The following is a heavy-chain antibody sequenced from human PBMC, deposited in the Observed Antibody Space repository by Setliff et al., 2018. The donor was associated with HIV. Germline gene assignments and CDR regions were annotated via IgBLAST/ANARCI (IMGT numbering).Heavy chain of an antibody. V-gene: IGHV6-1*01. Sequence: SQTLSLPCAIHGDSVSSNSAIWNWIRQSPSRGLEWLGTAYYRSRWKNDYAESVKGRITINADTSKNQFSLHLNSVTPEDTAVYYCARVFVGSGNYYTHYFDYWGQGTLVTVPQ. CDR3: ARVFVGSGNYYTHYFDY. J-gene: IGHJ4*02. CDR1: GDSVSSNSAI. CDR2: AYYRSRWKN. D-gene: IGHD3-10*01.